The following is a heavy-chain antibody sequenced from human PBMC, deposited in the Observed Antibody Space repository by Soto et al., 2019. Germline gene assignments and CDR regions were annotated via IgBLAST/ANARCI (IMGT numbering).Heavy chain of an antibody. D-gene: IGHD6-19*01. J-gene: IGHJ5*02. CDR3: ARALSPGIAVAGTGMWFDP. CDR2: IIPILGIA. Sequence: SVKVSCKASGGTFSSYTISWVRQAPGQGLEWMGRIIPILGIANYAQKFQGRVTITADKSTSTAYMEVSSLRSEDTAVYYCARALSPGIAVAGTGMWFDPWGQGTLVTVSS. V-gene: IGHV1-69*02. CDR1: GGTFSSYT.